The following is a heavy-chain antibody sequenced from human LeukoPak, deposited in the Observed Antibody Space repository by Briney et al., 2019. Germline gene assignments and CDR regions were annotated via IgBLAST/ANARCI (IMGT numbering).Heavy chain of an antibody. J-gene: IGHJ4*02. D-gene: IGHD6-19*01. Sequence: PSETLSLTCSVSGGSIDTTYWSWIRQPPGKGLEWIGNIHYSGSTNYNSSLKSRVTISVDTSKNQFSLKMISVTTADTAVYFCARGGWFHDCWSQGTLVTVSS. CDR3: ARGGWFHDC. V-gene: IGHV4-59*01. CDR1: GGSIDTTY. CDR2: IHYSGST.